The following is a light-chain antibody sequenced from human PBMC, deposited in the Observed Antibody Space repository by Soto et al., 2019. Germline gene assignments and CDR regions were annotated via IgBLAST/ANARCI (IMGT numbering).Light chain of an antibody. V-gene: IGKV1-5*03. CDR1: QTISSW. J-gene: IGKJ1*01. CDR3: QHYGSYSEA. Sequence: DIQMTQSRSTLSRSVGERVTMACRASQTISSWLAWYQQKPGKAPKLLIYKASTLKSGVPSRFSGSGSGTEFTLTISSLQPDDFATYYCQHYGSYSEAFGQGTKVDIK. CDR2: KAS.